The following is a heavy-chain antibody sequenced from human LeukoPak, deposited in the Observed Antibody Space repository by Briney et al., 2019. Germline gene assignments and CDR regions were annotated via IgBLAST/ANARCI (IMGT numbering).Heavy chain of an antibody. V-gene: IGHV4-59*08. CDR2: IYYSGST. CDR3: ARQPVLRYSPENYYYGMDV. Sequence: SETQSLTCTVSGGSISSYYWSWIRQPPGKGLEWIGYIYYSGSTNYNPSLKSRVTISVDTSKNQFSLKLSSVTAADTAVYYCARQPVLRYSPENYYYGMDVWGQGTTVTVSS. J-gene: IGHJ6*02. CDR1: GGSISSYY. D-gene: IGHD3-9*01.